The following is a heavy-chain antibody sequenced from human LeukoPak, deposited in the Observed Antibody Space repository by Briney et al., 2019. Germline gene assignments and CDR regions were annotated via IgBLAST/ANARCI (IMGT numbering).Heavy chain of an antibody. CDR2: ISYDAINK. V-gene: IGHV3-30*03. Sequence: GGSLRLSYAASGFTFRSYAMHWVRQAPGKGLEWVAVISYDAINKYYADSVKGRFTISRDNSKSTLYLQMNSLRADDTAVYYCAREGYSYGYGAFDIWGQGTMVTVSS. D-gene: IGHD5-18*01. J-gene: IGHJ3*02. CDR3: AREGYSYGYGAFDI. CDR1: GFTFRSYA.